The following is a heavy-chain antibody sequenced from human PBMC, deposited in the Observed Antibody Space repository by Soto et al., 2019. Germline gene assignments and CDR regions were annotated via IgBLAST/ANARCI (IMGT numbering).Heavy chain of an antibody. D-gene: IGHD4-17*01. V-gene: IGHV4-59*01. CDR1: GGSISSYY. CDR3: AREIRRDYGDYKHYYYYGMDV. Sequence: SDTLSLTCTVSGGSISSYYWSWIRQPPGKGLEWIGYIYYSGSTNYNPSLKSRVTISVDTSKNQFSLKLSSVTAADTAVYYCAREIRRDYGDYKHYYYYGMDVWGQGTTVTVSS. CDR2: IYYSGST. J-gene: IGHJ6*02.